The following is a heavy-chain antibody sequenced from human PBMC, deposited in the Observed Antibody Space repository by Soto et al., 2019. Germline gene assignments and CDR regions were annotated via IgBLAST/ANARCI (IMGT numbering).Heavy chain of an antibody. Sequence: PSETLSLNCAVFGGSISNSNSWTWVRQPPGKGLDWIGEIFHSGSTNYNSSLMGRVTISVDKANNQFSLKLSSVTAADTAVYYCAHRPIVGAAIWGQGTLVTVSS. CDR3: AHRPIVGAAI. V-gene: IGHV4-4*02. CDR2: IFHSGST. D-gene: IGHD1-26*01. J-gene: IGHJ4*02. CDR1: GGSISNSNS.